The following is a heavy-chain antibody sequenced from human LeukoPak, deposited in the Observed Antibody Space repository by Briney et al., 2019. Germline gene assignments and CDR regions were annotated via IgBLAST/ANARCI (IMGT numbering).Heavy chain of an antibody. CDR3: ARAHWGTDY. Sequence: PGGSLRLSCAASGFTFSSYWMSWVRQAPGKGLEWVANIKQDGTEKYYVDPVKGRFTISRDNAKNSLSLQMNTLRAEDTAVYYCARAHWGTDYWGQGTLVTVSS. V-gene: IGHV3-7*01. CDR1: GFTFSSYW. D-gene: IGHD3-16*01. CDR2: IKQDGTEK. J-gene: IGHJ4*02.